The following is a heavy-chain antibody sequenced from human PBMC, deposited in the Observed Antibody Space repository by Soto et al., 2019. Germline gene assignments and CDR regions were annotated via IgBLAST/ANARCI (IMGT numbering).Heavy chain of an antibody. Sequence: ASVKFSCKSSGFTFTSSAVQWVRQARGQRLEWIGWIVVGSGNTNYAQKFQERVTITRDMSTSTAYLQWSSLKASDTAMYYCARLKNVDTAMEAGMDVWGQGTTVTVSS. CDR2: IVVGSGNT. J-gene: IGHJ6*02. V-gene: IGHV1-58*01. CDR3: ARLKNVDTAMEAGMDV. D-gene: IGHD5-18*01. CDR1: GFTFTSSA.